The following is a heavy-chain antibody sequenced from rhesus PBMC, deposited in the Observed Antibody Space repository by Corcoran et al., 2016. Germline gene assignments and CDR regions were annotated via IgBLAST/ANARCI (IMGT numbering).Heavy chain of an antibody. V-gene: IGHV4S2*01. J-gene: IGHJ5-1*01. Sequence: QVQLQESGPGLVKPSETLPLTCAVSGASISRNYWSWIRQAPGQGLEWIGRIYGSGGSTDYNPSLKSRVTISIDTSKNQFSLKLSSVTAADTAVYYCARDGRGYYTGGDRFDVWGPGVLVTVSS. D-gene: IGHD2-21*01. CDR3: ARDGRGYYTGGDRFDV. CDR2: IYGSGGST. CDR1: GASISRNY.